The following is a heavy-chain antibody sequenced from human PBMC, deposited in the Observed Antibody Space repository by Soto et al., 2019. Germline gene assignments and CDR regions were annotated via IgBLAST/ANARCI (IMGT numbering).Heavy chain of an antibody. CDR3: VALAR. D-gene: IGHD6-6*01. Sequence: QVQLVQSGTEVKKPGASVKVSCKPSGYTFINYDINWGRQATGQGPEWMGFLTPSTGNTGYARRFQGRLTLTRDTSTGMAYMELRGLTSADTAVYYCVALARWGQGSLVAVSS. CDR1: GYTFINYD. CDR2: LTPSTGNT. J-gene: IGHJ4*02. V-gene: IGHV1-8*01.